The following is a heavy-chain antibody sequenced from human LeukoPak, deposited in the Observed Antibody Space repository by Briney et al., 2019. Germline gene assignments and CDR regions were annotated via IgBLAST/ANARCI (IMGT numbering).Heavy chain of an antibody. CDR1: GFTVSSNY. Sequence: GGSLRLSCAASGFTVSSNYMSWVRQAPGKGLEWVSVIYSGGSTYYADSVKGRFTISRDNSKNTLYLQMNSLRAEDTAVYYCARDIDSAYDFYGMDVWGQGTTVTVSS. CDR3: ARDIDSAYDFYGMDV. V-gene: IGHV3-66*01. D-gene: IGHD5-12*01. CDR2: IYSGGST. J-gene: IGHJ6*02.